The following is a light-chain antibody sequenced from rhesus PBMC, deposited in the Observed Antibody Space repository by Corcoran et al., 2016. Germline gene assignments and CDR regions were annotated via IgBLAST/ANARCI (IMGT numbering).Light chain of an antibody. CDR1: QGIRNN. J-gene: IGKJ3*01. Sequence: DIQMTQSPSSLSASVGDRVTITCQASQGIRNNLAWYQQKPGKVPKHLIYAASTLQSGVPSRFSGSGAGTDVPLTISSLQPEDFATYYCQHGYGIFTFGPGTKLDIK. CDR2: AAS. V-gene: IGKV1-33*02. CDR3: QHGYGIFT.